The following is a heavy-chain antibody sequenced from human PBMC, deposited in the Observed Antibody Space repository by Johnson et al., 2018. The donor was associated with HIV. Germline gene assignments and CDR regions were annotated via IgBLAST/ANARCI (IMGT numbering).Heavy chain of an antibody. CDR3: ARVVLVRLAVAGPSRDAFDI. V-gene: IGHV3-9*01. Sequence: VLLVESGGGLVQPGRSLRLSCAASGFTFDDYAMHWVRQAPGKGLEWVSGISWNGGSAAYADSVKGRFTISRDNAKNSLYLQMNTLRVEDTAFYSCARVVLVRLAVAGPSRDAFDIWGQGTMVTVSS. J-gene: IGHJ3*02. CDR2: ISWNGGSA. D-gene: IGHD6-19*01. CDR1: GFTFDDYA.